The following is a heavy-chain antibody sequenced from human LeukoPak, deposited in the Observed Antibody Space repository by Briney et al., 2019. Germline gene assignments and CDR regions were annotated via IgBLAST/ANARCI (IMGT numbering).Heavy chain of an antibody. CDR3: ARGPPITMVRGVIITRWFDP. CDR2: INHSGST. D-gene: IGHD3-10*01. V-gene: IGHV4-34*01. J-gene: IGHJ5*02. Sequence: PSETLSLTCAVYGGSFSGYYWSWIRQPPGKGLEWIGEINHSGSTNYNPSLKSRVTISVDTSKNQFSLKLSSVTAADTAVYYCARGPPITMVRGVIITRWFDPWGQGTLVTVSP. CDR1: GGSFSGYY.